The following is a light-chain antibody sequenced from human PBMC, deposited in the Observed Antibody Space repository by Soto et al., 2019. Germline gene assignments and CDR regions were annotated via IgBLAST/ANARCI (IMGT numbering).Light chain of an antibody. Sequence: IVWAQSPAALPLSPGEIATLSVRASRSVGNNLAWYQKKPGQAPGLLIYAASTRATGIPARFSGSGSGTDFTLTISRLEPADLAVYYCQQHADWPLTFRGGTQLDIK. J-gene: IGKJ4*01. CDR2: AAS. CDR3: QQHADWPLT. CDR1: RSVGNN. V-gene: IGKV3-11*01.